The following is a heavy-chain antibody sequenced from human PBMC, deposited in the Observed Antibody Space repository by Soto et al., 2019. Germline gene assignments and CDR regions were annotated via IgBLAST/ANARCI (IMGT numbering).Heavy chain of an antibody. D-gene: IGHD4-4*01. J-gene: IGHJ4*02. CDR2: ISGSGGST. Sequence: GGSLKVSCAASGCSFSSYAMSWVRQAPGKGLEWVSAISGSGGSTYYADSVKGRFTISRDNSKNTLYLQMNSLRAEDTAVYYCARRGYSNYVFDYWGQGTLVTVSS. V-gene: IGHV3-23*01. CDR1: GCSFSSYA. CDR3: ARRGYSNYVFDY.